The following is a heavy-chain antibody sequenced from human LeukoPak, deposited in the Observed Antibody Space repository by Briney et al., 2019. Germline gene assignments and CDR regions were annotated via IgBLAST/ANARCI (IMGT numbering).Heavy chain of an antibody. V-gene: IGHV3-7*01. J-gene: IGHJ4*02. CDR1: GFIFRDYW. CDR3: ARNSFSMVRRFIYGF. Sequence: GGSLRLSCAASGFIFRDYWMNWVRQAPGKGLERVANIKHDGSEKYYVDSVKGRFTISRDNAKNSLSLQMNSLRAEDTAVYYCARNSFSMVRRFIYGFWGQGIVVTVSS. D-gene: IGHD3-10*01. CDR2: IKHDGSEK.